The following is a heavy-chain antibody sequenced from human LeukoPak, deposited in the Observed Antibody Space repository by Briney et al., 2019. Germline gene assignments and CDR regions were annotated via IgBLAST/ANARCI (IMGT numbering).Heavy chain of an antibody. D-gene: IGHD3-22*01. CDR1: GFSFSAYA. CDR2: ISGRDDRT. CDR3: AKVAYDTYGHYYHDYFDY. J-gene: IGHJ4*02. V-gene: IGHV3-23*01. Sequence: GGSLRLSCAASGFSFSAYAMTWVRQAPGKGLEWVSSISGRDDRTYYADSAKGQFTISRDNSKNTLYLQMNSLRAEDTALYYCAKVAYDTYGHYYHDYFDYWGQGTLVTVSS.